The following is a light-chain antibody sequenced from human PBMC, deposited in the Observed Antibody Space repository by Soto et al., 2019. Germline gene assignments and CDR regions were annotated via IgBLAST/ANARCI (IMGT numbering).Light chain of an antibody. J-gene: IGLJ3*02. CDR2: EVN. Sequence: QSALTQPASVSGSPGQSITISCTGTSNDVGGYNLVSWFQQHPGKAPKLMISEVNKRPSGVSNRFSGSKSANTASLTISGLRGEEEVDYSCSSHVGGSSPRGVLGGGTKLPAL. CDR3: SSHVGGSSPRGV. V-gene: IGLV2-23*02. CDR1: SNDVGGYNL.